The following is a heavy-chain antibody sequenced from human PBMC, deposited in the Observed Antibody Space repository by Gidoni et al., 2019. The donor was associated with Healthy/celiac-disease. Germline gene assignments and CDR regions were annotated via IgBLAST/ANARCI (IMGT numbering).Heavy chain of an antibody. J-gene: IGHJ3*02. Sequence: EVQLLESGGGLVQPGGSLRLSCAASGFTFSSSAMSWVRQAPGKGLGWVSAIRGRGGTTYYADSVKGRFTISRDNSKNTLYLQMNSLRAEDTAVYYCAKDLDTLVGASYDAFDIWGQGTMVTVSS. CDR1: GFTFSSSA. V-gene: IGHV3-23*01. CDR2: IRGRGGTT. CDR3: AKDLDTLVGASYDAFDI. D-gene: IGHD1-26*01.